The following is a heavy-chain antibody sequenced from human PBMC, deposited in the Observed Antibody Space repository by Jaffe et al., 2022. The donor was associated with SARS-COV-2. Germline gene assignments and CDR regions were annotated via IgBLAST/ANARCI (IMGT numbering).Heavy chain of an antibody. CDR2: IYYSGST. V-gene: IGHV4-39*01. D-gene: IGHD6-19*01. CDR1: GGSISSSSYY. CDR3: ARMEDSSGWYFFDY. J-gene: IGHJ4*02. Sequence: QLQLQESGPGLVKPSETLSLTCTVSGGSISSSSYYWGWIRQPPGKGLEWIGSIYYSGSTYYNPSLKSRVTISVDTSKNQFSLKLSSVTAADTAVYYCARMEDSSGWYFFDYWGQGTLVTVSS.